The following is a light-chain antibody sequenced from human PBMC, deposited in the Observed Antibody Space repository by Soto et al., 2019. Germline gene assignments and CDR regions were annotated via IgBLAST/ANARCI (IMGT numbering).Light chain of an antibody. J-gene: IGLJ2*01. Sequence: QSALTQPPSVSGSPGQSVTISCTGTSSDVGSYNRVSWYQQPPGTAPKLMIYEVSNRPSGVPDHFSGSKSGNTASLTISGLQAEDEADYYCSSYTSSSTLVFGGGTKVTVL. CDR2: EVS. CDR3: SSYTSSSTLV. CDR1: SSDVGSYNR. V-gene: IGLV2-18*02.